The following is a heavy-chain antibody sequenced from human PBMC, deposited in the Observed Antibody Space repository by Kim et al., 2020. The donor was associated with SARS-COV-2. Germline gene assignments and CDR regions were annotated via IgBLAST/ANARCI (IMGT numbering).Heavy chain of an antibody. Sequence: SLKSRVTISVDTSKNQFSLKLSSVTAADTAVYYCARDYYDSSGWRYYFDYWGQGTLVTVSS. D-gene: IGHD3-22*01. V-gene: IGHV4-59*01. J-gene: IGHJ4*02. CDR3: ARDYYDSSGWRYYFDY.